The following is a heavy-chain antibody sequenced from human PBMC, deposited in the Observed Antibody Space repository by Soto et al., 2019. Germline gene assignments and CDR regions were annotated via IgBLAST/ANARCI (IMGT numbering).Heavy chain of an antibody. CDR1: GFTFSNAW. J-gene: IGHJ6*04. V-gene: IGHV3-15*07. CDR3: STEYVRYQLYGYYYYGMDV. D-gene: IGHD2-2*01. Sequence: PGGSLRLSCAASGFTFSNAWMNWVRQAPGKGLEWVGRIKSKTDGGTTDYTAPVKGRFTISRDDSKNTQYLQMNSLKTEDTAVYYCSTEYVRYQLYGYYYYGMDVWGKGTTVTVS. CDR2: IKSKTDGGTT.